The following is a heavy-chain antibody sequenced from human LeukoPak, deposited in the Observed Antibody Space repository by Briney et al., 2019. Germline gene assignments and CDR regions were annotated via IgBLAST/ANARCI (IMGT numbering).Heavy chain of an antibody. J-gene: IGHJ5*02. V-gene: IGHV4-4*02. CDR2: IYHSGST. CDR1: GGSISSSNW. Sequence: SETLSLTCAVSGGSISSSNWWSWVRQPPGKGLEWIGEIYHSGSTNYNPSLKSRVTISVDKSKNQFSLKLSSVTAADTAVYYCARDPTLTTVNSNWFDPWGQGTLVTVSS. CDR3: ARDPTLTTVNSNWFDP. D-gene: IGHD4-11*01.